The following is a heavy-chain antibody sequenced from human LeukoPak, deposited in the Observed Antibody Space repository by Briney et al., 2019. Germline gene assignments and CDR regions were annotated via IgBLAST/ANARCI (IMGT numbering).Heavy chain of an antibody. J-gene: IGHJ4*02. CDR2: ISGSGGST. V-gene: IGHV3-23*01. Sequence: GGSLRLSCAASGFTFSSYGMSWVRQAPGKGLEWVSAISGSGGSTYYADSVKGRLTISRDNSKNTLYLQMNSLRAEDTAVYYCAKDHYVGDVWDYWGQGTLVTVSS. D-gene: IGHD3-16*01. CDR3: AKDHYVGDVWDY. CDR1: GFTFSSYG.